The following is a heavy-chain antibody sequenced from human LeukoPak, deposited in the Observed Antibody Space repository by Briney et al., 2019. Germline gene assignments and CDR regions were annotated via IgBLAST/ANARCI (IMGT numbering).Heavy chain of an antibody. D-gene: IGHD1-26*01. CDR2: ISWNSGNI. J-gene: IGHJ4*02. Sequence: PGGSLRLSCAASGFTFDDYAMHWVRQAPGKGLEWVSGISWNSGNIGYADSVKGRFTVSRDNAKNSLYLQMNSLRAEDTALYYCARGYSGSYYVSDYWGQGTLVTVSS. CDR1: GFTFDDYA. CDR3: ARGYSGSYYVSDY. V-gene: IGHV3-9*01.